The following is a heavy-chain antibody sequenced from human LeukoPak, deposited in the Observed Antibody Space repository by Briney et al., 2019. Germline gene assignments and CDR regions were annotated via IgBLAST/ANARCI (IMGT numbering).Heavy chain of an antibody. J-gene: IGHJ3*02. CDR2: IYPGYSDT. D-gene: IGHD6-13*01. CDR1: GYNFTNYW. CDR3: ARRKYSSSWYNAFDI. Sequence: GESLKISCKGSGYNFTNYWIGWVRQMPGEGLEWMGIIYPGYSDTRYSPSFQGQVTISADKSASTAYLQSSSLKASDTALYYCARRKYSSSWYNAFDIWGQGTMVTVSS. V-gene: IGHV5-51*01.